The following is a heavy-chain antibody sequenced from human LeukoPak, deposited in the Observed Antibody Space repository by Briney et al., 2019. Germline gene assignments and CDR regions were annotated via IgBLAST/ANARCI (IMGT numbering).Heavy chain of an antibody. CDR3: AREYYDFWSGYYQDY. D-gene: IGHD3-3*01. CDR2: IYSGGST. V-gene: IGHV3-53*01. J-gene: IGHJ4*02. Sequence: RPGGSLRLSCAASGFTVSSNYMSWVRQAPGKGLEWVSVIYSGGSTYYADSVKGRFTISRDNSKNTLYLQMNSLRAEDTAVYYCAREYYDFWSGYYQDYWGQGTLVTVSS. CDR1: GFTVSSNY.